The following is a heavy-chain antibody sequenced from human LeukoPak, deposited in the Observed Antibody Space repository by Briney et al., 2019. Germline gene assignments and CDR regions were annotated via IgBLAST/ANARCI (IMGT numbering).Heavy chain of an antibody. CDR3: ASLADWYYYDDSGYPLGAFDI. CDR1: GGSISSYY. CDR2: IYHTGST. D-gene: IGHD3-22*01. J-gene: IGHJ3*02. V-gene: IGHV4-59*01. Sequence: SETLSLTCTVSGGSISSYYWNWIRQSPGKGLEWIGYIYHTGSTKHNPSLKSRVTISVDTSKNQFSLKLTSVTAADTAVYYCASLADWYYYDDSGYPLGAFDIWGQGTMVTVSS.